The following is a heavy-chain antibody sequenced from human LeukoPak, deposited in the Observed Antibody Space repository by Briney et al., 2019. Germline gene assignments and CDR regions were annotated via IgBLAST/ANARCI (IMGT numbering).Heavy chain of an antibody. Sequence: ASVKVSCKASGYTLSKYGISWVRQAPGQGLEWMGWISAYNGNINYAQKLQGRVTMTTDTSTSTAYMELRSLRSDDTAVYYCARRVVGATIDYWGQGTLVTVSS. J-gene: IGHJ4*02. CDR3: ARRVVGATIDY. V-gene: IGHV1-18*01. CDR2: ISAYNGNI. CDR1: GYTLSKYG. D-gene: IGHD1-26*01.